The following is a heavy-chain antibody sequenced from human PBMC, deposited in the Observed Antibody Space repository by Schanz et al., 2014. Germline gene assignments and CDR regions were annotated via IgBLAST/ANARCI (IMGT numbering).Heavy chain of an antibody. CDR1: GFTVSSNY. V-gene: IGHV3-66*01. CDR3: AKELNRRGGQTNFYYYYGMDV. D-gene: IGHD5-12*01. CDR2: TYSGGST. Sequence: VHLVESGGGVVQPGRSLRLSCAASGFTVSSNYMSWVRQAPGKGLEWVSITYSGGSTYYADSVKGRFTISRDNSQNTLYLQMNPLRTEDSAVYYCAKELNRRGGQTNFYYYYGMDVWGQGTTVTVSS. J-gene: IGHJ6*02.